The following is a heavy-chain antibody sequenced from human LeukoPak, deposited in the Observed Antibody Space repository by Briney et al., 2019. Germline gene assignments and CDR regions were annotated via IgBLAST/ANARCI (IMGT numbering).Heavy chain of an antibody. CDR1: GFTFSSYW. J-gene: IGHJ4*02. V-gene: IGHV3-74*01. CDR2: INSGGGST. D-gene: IGHD5-24*01. Sequence: GGSLRLPCTASGFTFSSYWMHWVRQAPGKGLVWVSRINSGGGSTSYAVSVKGRFTISRDNAKNTLYLQMNSLRAEDTAVYCCARRIQGMAPYYFDYWGQGTLVTGSS. CDR3: ARRIQGMAPYYFDY.